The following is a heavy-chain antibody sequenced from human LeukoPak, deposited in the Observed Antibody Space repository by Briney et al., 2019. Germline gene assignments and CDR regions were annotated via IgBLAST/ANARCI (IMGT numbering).Heavy chain of an antibody. J-gene: IGHJ6*02. CDR2: ISYDGSNK. V-gene: IGHV3-30*18. CDR1: GFTFSSYG. Sequence: GGSLRLSCAASGFTFSSYGMHWVRQAPGKGLEWVAVISYDGSNKYYADSVKGRFTISRDNSKNTLYLQMNSLRAEDTAVYYCAKEPTEQWRPNFYSSSGMDVGGQGPTVTVSS. D-gene: IGHD6-19*01. CDR3: AKEPTEQWRPNFYSSSGMDV.